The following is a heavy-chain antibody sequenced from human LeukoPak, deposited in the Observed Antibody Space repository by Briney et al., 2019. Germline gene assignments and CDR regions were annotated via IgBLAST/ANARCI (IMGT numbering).Heavy chain of an antibody. V-gene: IGHV3-13*01. CDR2: IGTAGDT. CDR3: ARVQDCGGDCYYFDY. CDR1: GFTFSSYD. J-gene: IGHJ4*02. Sequence: GGSLRLSCAASGFTFSSYDMHWVRQATGKGLEWVSAIGTAGDTYYPGSVKGRFTISRENAKNSLYLQMNSLRAGDTAVYYCARVQDCGGDCYYFDYWGQGTLVTVSS. D-gene: IGHD2-21*02.